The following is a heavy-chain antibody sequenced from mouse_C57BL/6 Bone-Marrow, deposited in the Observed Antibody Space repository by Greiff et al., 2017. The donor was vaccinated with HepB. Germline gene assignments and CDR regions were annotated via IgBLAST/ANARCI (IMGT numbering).Heavy chain of an antibody. D-gene: IGHD2-12*01. Sequence: EVKVVESGGDLVKPGGSLKLSCAASGFTFSTSGMSWVRQTPDKRLEWVATINTGGNYTYYPDSVKGRFTISKDTAKNTLFLLMNSLKSEDSAIYYCTRDSFDYYFDYWGQGTTLTVSS. CDR2: INTGGNYT. CDR3: TRDSFDYYFDY. V-gene: IGHV5-6*01. CDR1: GFTFSTSG. J-gene: IGHJ2*01.